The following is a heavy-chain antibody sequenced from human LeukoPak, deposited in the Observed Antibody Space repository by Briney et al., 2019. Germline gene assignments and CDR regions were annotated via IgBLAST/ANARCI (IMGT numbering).Heavy chain of an antibody. CDR3: ARDPTTVTTIFDS. Sequence: SETLSLTCSVSGVSISAYYWSWIRQPAGKGLEWIGRIYPGESIYASENTNYNPSLKSRVSMSGDTSKNQVSLKLRPVTAADTAVYYCARDPTTVTTIFDSWGQGTLVTVSS. CDR2: IYPGESIYASENT. V-gene: IGHV4-4*07. CDR1: GVSISAYY. D-gene: IGHD4-17*01. J-gene: IGHJ4*02.